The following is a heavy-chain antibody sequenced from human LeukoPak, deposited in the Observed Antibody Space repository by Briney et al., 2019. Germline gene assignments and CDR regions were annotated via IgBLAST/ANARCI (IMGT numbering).Heavy chain of an antibody. Sequence: GGSLRLSCAASGFTFSRYGMSWVRQAPGKGLEWVSAISGSGGSTYYADSVKGRFTISRDNSKNTLYLQMNSLTVEDTAIYYCAKATGTLGNWGQGTQVTVSA. J-gene: IGHJ4*02. CDR3: AKATGTLGN. V-gene: IGHV3-23*01. CDR1: GFTFSRYG. D-gene: IGHD1-1*01. CDR2: ISGSGGST.